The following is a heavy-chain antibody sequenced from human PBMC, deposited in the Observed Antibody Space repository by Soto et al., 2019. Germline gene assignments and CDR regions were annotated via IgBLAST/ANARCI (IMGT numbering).Heavy chain of an antibody. CDR2: ISWNSGSI. Sequence: EVPLVESGGGLVQPGRSLRLSCAASGFTFDDYAMHWVRQAPGKGLEWVSGISWNSGSIGYADSVKGRFTISRDNAKNSLYLQMNSLRAEDTALYYCAKASPGYSSSWYDYWGQGTLVTVSS. V-gene: IGHV3-9*01. J-gene: IGHJ4*02. D-gene: IGHD6-13*01. CDR3: AKASPGYSSSWYDY. CDR1: GFTFDDYA.